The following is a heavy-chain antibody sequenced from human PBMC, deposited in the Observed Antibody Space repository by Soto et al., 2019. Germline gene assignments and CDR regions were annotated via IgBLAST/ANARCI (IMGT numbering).Heavy chain of an antibody. Sequence: PSETLSLTCAVYGGSFSGYYWSWIRQPPGKGLEWIGEINHSGSTNYNPSLKSRVTISVDTSKNQFSLKLSSVTAADTAVYYCSGSAPGSGSYYVPYYYYGMDVWGQGTTVTVSS. D-gene: IGHD3-10*01. CDR3: SGSAPGSGSYYVPYYYYGMDV. CDR2: INHSGST. J-gene: IGHJ6*02. CDR1: GGSFSGYY. V-gene: IGHV4-34*01.